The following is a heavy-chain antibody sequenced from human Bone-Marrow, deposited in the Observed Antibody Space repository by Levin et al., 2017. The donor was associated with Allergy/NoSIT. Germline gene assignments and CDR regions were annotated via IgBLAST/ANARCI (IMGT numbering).Heavy chain of an antibody. Sequence: GESLKISCAASGFTFSSYAMSWVRQAPGKGLEWVSAISAGGGATYYADSVKGRFTISRDNSKNTLYLQMNSLRAGDTAVYYCAKGEWFTELLYGVYYFDYWGQGTLVTVSS. CDR3: AKGEWFTELLYGVYYFDY. V-gene: IGHV3-23*01. J-gene: IGHJ4*02. D-gene: IGHD3-10*01. CDR1: GFTFSSYA. CDR2: ISAGGGAT.